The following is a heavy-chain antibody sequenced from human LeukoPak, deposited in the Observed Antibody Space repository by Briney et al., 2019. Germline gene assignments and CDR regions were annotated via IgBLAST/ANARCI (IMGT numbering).Heavy chain of an antibody. Sequence: SETLSLPCTVSGVSISSSSYYWGCLRPPPGEGREWGGSIYYSGSTYYNPSLKSRVTISVDTSKNQFSLKVSSVTAADTAVYYCARRELLSTPDAFDIWGQGTMVTVSS. V-gene: IGHV4-39*01. CDR2: IYYSGST. D-gene: IGHD3-10*01. CDR1: GVSISSSSYY. CDR3: ARRELLSTPDAFDI. J-gene: IGHJ3*02.